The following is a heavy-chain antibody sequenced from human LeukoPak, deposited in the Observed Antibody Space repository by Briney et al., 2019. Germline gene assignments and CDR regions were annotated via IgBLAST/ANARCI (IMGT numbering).Heavy chain of an antibody. CDR3: ARDSGALERRGPWYFDY. D-gene: IGHD1-1*01. V-gene: IGHV4-59*01. CDR2: VYYSGRT. J-gene: IGHJ4*02. Sequence: SETLSLTCTVSGGSISDDYWSWIRQPPGKGLEWIGYVYYSGRTNYNPSLKSRVTISVDTSKNQFSLKLSSVTAADTAVYYCARDSGALERRGPWYFDYWGQGTLVTVSS. CDR1: GGSISDDY.